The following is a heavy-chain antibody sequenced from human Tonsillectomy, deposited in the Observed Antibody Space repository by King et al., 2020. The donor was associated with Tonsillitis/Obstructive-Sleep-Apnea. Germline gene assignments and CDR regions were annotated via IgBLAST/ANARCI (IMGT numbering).Heavy chain of an antibody. Sequence: QLVQSGAEVKKPGESLRISCKGSGYSFTSYWISWVRQMPGKGLEWVGRIDPSDSYTNYSTSFKGHFTISADKSISTAYLQWSSLKASDTAMYYCAMFQVVPAATPMGYWGQGTLVTVSS. CDR3: AMFQVVPAATPMGY. V-gene: IGHV5-10-1*03. J-gene: IGHJ4*02. CDR2: IDPSDSYT. CDR1: GYSFTSYW. D-gene: IGHD2-2*01.